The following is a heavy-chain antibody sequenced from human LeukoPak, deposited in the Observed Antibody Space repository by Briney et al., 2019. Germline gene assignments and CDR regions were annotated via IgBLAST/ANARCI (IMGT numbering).Heavy chain of an antibody. V-gene: IGHV1-2*02. CDR3: ARASKRGGDCYSFDY. D-gene: IGHD2-21*02. Sequence: GASVKVSFKASGYTFTGYYMHWVRQAPGQGLEWMGWINPNSGGTNYAQKFQGRVTMTRDTSISTAYMELSRLRSDDTAVYYCARASKRGGDCYSFDYWGQGTLVTASS. CDR1: GYTFTGYY. CDR2: INPNSGGT. J-gene: IGHJ4*02.